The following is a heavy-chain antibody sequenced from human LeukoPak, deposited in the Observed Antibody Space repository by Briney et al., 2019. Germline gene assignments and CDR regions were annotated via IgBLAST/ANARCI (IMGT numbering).Heavy chain of an antibody. CDR2: IYTSGST. V-gene: IGHV4-4*07. CDR3: ARAIVGTTFGYFDY. D-gene: IGHD1-26*01. J-gene: IGHJ4*02. Sequence: SETLSLTCTVSGGSISGYYWSWIRQPAGKGLEWIGRIYTSGSTNYNPSLKSRVTMSVDTSKNQFSLKLSSVTAADTAAYYCARAIVGTTFGYFDYWGQGTLVTVSS. CDR1: GGSISGYY.